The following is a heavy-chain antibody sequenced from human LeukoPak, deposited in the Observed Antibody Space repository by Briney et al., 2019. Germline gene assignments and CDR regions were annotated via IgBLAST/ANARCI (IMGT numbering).Heavy chain of an antibody. CDR2: IYPGDSDT. J-gene: IGHJ3*02. CDR1: GFTFSSYW. V-gene: IGHV5-51*01. Sequence: GESLKISCKGSGFTFSSYWIGWVRQMPGKGLEWMGIIYPGDSDTRYSPSFQGQVTISADNSITTAYLQWSSLKASDTAMYYCARRIAAEAFDIWGQGTMVTVSA. CDR3: ARRIAAEAFDI. D-gene: IGHD6-25*01.